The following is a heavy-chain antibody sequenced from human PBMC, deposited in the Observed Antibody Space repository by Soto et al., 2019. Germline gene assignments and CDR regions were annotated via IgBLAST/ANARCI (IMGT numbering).Heavy chain of an antibody. D-gene: IGHD4-17*01. J-gene: IGHJ5*02. CDR1: GGSISSGAYC. V-gene: IGHV4-30-2*02. Sequence: SETLSLTCAVSGGSISSGAYCRSWIRQPPGKGLEWVGYIYHSGSTYYNPSLKSRVTISVDTSKNQFSLKLSSVTAADTAVYYCVRLPWADYGGIFDPWGQGTLVTVSS. CDR2: IYHSGST. CDR3: VRLPWADYGGIFDP.